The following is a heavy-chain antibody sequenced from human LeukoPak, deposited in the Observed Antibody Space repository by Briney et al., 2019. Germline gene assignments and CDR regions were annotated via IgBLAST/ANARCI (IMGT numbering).Heavy chain of an antibody. J-gene: IGHJ4*02. CDR1: GFTFSSHW. CDR3: ARAGRSFYGSSSDY. V-gene: IGHV3-7*01. D-gene: IGHD4-23*01. Sequence: PGGSLRLSCAASGFTFSSHWMSWVRQAPGKGLEWVAHIKQDGNEKQYMDSVRGRFTISRDNTKNSMYLQMDSLRDEDTAVYYCARAGRSFYGSSSDYWGQGTLVTVSS. CDR2: IKQDGNEK.